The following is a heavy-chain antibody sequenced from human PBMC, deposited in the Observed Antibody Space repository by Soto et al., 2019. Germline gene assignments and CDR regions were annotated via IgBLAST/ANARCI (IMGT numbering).Heavy chain of an antibody. CDR3: VRDSLMRTS. V-gene: IGHV3-21*01. D-gene: IGHD2-8*01. CDR2: ICSGSSYI. J-gene: IGHJ5*02. CDR1: GFTFSSYM. Sequence: GGSLRLSCAGSGFTFSSYMMNWVRQAPGKGLECVAYICSGSSYIYYADELTGRFISSKDDAKSSVYLPMNSLRDEDTAVYYCVRDSLMRTSWGQGARVTVSS.